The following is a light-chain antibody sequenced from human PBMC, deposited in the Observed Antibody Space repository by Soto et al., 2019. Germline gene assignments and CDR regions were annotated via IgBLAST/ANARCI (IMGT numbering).Light chain of an antibody. CDR1: QSISNY. V-gene: IGKV1-33*01. J-gene: IGKJ4*01. CDR2: DAS. CDR3: QQYGNLPLT. Sequence: DIQMTQSPSSLSASVGDRVTITCRASQSISNYLNWYQQKPGKAPKLLIYDASNLETGVPSRFSGSGSGTDFTFAIRSLEPEDIAVYYCQQYGNLPLTFGGGTKVDIK.